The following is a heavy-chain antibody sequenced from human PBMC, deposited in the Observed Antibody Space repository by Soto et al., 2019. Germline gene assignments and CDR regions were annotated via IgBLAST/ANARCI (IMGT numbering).Heavy chain of an antibody. CDR1: GYTFTNYW. J-gene: IGHJ6*03. V-gene: IGHV5-51*01. Sequence: GESLKISCKGSGYTFTNYWIGWVRQMPGKGLEWMAVIHPADSDTRYSPSFQGQVTISADKSITTAYLQWSGLKASDTAMYYCARHRKGARLVPYYYFYMDVWGTGTTVTVSS. CDR3: ARHRKGARLVPYYYFYMDV. D-gene: IGHD1-26*01. CDR2: IHPADSDT.